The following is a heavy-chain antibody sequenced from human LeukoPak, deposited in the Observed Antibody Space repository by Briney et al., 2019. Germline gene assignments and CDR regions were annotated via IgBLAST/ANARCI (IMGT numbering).Heavy chain of an antibody. CDR3: ARESPDYYDNQFDY. V-gene: IGHV4-59*01. CDR1: GGSISSYY. J-gene: IGHJ4*02. D-gene: IGHD3-22*01. CDR2: IYYSGST. Sequence: PSETLSLTCTVSGGSISSYYWSWIRQPPGKGLEWIGYIYYSGSTNYSPSLKSRVTISVDTSKNQFSLKLSSVTAADTAVYYCARESPDYYDNQFDYWGQGTLVTVSS.